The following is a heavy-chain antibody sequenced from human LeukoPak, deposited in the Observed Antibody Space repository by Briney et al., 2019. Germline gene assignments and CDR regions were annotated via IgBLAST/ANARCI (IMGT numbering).Heavy chain of an antibody. CDR3: ARAPIYYDSSGYYWNAFDI. Sequence: GGSLRLSCAASGFTVSSNYMSWVRQAPGKGLEWVSVIYSGGSTYYADPVKGRFTISRDNSKNTLYLQMNSLRAEDTAVYYCARAPIYYDSSGYYWNAFDIWGQGTMVTVSS. J-gene: IGHJ3*02. CDR1: GFTVSSNY. D-gene: IGHD3-22*01. CDR2: IYSGGST. V-gene: IGHV3-53*01.